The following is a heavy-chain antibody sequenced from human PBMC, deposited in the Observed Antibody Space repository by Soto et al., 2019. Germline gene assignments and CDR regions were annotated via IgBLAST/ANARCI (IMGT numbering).Heavy chain of an antibody. V-gene: IGHV4-59*01. CDR3: AGYVLRGYYGRGYYSYGMDV. CDR2: ICYSGST. Sequence: SETLSLTCTVSGGSISSYYWSWIRQPPGKGLEWIGYICYSGSTNYNPSLKSVVTIPVDTSKTQFSWKLSSVPAAAPAVFYCAGYVLRGYYGRGYYSYGMDVWGHGTRVTVSS. J-gene: IGHJ6*02. D-gene: IGHD3-3*01. CDR1: GGSISSYY.